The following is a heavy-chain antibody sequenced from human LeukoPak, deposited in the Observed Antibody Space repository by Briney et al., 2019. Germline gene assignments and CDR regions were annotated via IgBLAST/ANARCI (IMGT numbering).Heavy chain of an antibody. J-gene: IGHJ4*02. CDR1: GFTFNRYA. D-gene: IGHD6-19*01. CDR3: AKRISSSSGYDY. CDR2: ISSSDPNT. Sequence: PGGSLRLSCTASGFTFNRYAMSWVRQAPGKGLEWVSAISSSDPNTYYADSVRGRFTISRDNSKNTLYLQMNSLRDEDTAVYYCAKRISSSSGYDYWGQGTLVTVSS. V-gene: IGHV3-23*01.